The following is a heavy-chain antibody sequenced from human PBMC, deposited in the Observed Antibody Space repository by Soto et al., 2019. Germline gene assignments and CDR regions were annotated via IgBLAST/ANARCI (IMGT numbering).Heavy chain of an antibody. CDR3: ARDGGGPFDY. V-gene: IGHV4-59*02. CDR1: GGSVSTYY. J-gene: IGHJ4*02. D-gene: IGHD3-16*01. CDR2: TSYSGNT. Sequence: SETLSLTCTISGGSVSTYYWSWIRQPPGKELEWIGLTSYSGNTNYNPSLKSRVAMAVDTSKNQFSLTLSSVTAADTAVYYCARDGGGPFDYWGQGTLVTVSS.